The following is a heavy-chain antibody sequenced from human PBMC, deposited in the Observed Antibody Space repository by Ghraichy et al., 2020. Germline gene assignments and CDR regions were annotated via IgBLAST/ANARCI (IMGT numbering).Heavy chain of an antibody. CDR1: GDSVSSNSVA. D-gene: IGHD4-17*01. Sequence: SQTLSLTCAISGDSVSSNSVAWSWIRQSPSRGLEWLGRTYYRSKWYSDYTISVKGRVTINPDTPKNQFSLQLNSVTPEDTAVYYCARSHYRDYSFVFDSWGQGTLVTVSS. CDR3: ARSHYRDYSFVFDS. V-gene: IGHV6-1*01. J-gene: IGHJ4*02. CDR2: TYYRSKWYS.